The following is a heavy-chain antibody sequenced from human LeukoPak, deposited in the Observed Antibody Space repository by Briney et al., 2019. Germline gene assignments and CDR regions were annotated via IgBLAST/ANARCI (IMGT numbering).Heavy chain of an antibody. CDR3: ARVLSSGWYAGYYFDY. Sequence: ASVKVSCKASGYTFTSYGIIWVRQAPGQGLEWMGWISAYNGNTNYAQKLQGRVTMTTDTSTSTAYMELRSLRSDDTAVYYCARVLSSGWYAGYYFDYWGQGTLVTVSS. CDR1: GYTFTSYG. V-gene: IGHV1-18*01. J-gene: IGHJ4*02. CDR2: ISAYNGNT. D-gene: IGHD6-19*01.